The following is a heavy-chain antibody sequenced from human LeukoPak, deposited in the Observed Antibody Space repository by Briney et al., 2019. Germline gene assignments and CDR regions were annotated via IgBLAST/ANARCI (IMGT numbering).Heavy chain of an antibody. CDR1: GFSFSNYW. CDR2: INQDGSEK. J-gene: IGHJ4*02. CDR3: AKAGYTSSWPLDY. Sequence: PGGSLRLSCEASGFSFSNYWMSWVRQAPGKGLEWAANINQDGSEKYYVDPVKGRFTISRDNAKNSLYLQMNSLRAEDTAVYYCAKAGYTSSWPLDYWGQGTQVTVSS. D-gene: IGHD6-13*01. V-gene: IGHV3-7*05.